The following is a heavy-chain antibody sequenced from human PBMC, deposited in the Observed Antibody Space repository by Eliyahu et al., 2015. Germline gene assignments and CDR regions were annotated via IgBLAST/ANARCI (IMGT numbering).Heavy chain of an antibody. Sequence: ELQLVESGGGLVQPGGSLXLSXAASGXTFXSYNMNWVRQAPGKGLEWISYISSSSNTIYYADSVKGRFTISRDNANNSLYLQMNGLRDDDTAVYYCARGRPYWAPVAGTDYWGQGTLVTVSS. D-gene: IGHD6-19*01. CDR2: ISSSSNTI. V-gene: IGHV3-48*02. CDR1: GXTFXSYN. J-gene: IGHJ4*02. CDR3: ARGRPYWAPVAGTDY.